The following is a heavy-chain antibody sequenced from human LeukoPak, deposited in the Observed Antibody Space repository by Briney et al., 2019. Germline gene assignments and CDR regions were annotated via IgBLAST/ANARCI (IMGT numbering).Heavy chain of an antibody. CDR2: INPKSGGA. V-gene: IGHV1-2*02. Sequence: GASVKVSCKASGHTFTGYYIHWVRQAPGQGLEWMGWINPKSGGANYAQKFQGRVTMTRDTSISTAYMELSRLTSDDTAVYYCARDNLEASWGSPGDYWGQGTLVTVSS. D-gene: IGHD2-2*01. J-gene: IGHJ4*02. CDR1: GHTFTGYY. CDR3: ARDNLEASWGSPGDY.